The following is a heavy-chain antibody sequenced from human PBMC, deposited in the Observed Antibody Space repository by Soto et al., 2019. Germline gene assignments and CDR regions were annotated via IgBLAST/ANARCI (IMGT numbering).Heavy chain of an antibody. CDR2: IYPGDSDT. J-gene: IGHJ5*02. CDR1: VYSFTSDW. D-gene: IGHD2-8*01. Sequence: GEALKISSVRSVYSFTSDWIWWVRQMPGKGLEWMGIIYPGDSDTRYSPSFQGQVTISADKSINTAYLQWSSPKASDTAMYYCMRQLGVDADNWFHPWGQGTLVTVSS. V-gene: IGHV5-51*01. CDR3: MRQLGVDADNWFHP.